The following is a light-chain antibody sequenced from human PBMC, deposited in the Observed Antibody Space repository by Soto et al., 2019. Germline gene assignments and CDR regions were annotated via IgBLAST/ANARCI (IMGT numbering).Light chain of an antibody. CDR1: QSVLYSSNNKNS. V-gene: IGKV4-1*01. Sequence: DIVMTQSPDSLAVSLGERATINCKSSQSVLYSSNNKNSFAWYQQKPGQPPKLLIYWASTRESGVPDRVSGSGSGTDFTLTISSLQAEDVAVYYCQQYYSTPRTCGQGTKLEIK. CDR3: QQYYSTPRT. J-gene: IGKJ2*01. CDR2: WAS.